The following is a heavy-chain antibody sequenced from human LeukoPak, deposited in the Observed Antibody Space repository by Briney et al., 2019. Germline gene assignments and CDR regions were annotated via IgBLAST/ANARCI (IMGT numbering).Heavy chain of an antibody. Sequence: PGGTLRLSCVASGFTFSNYGMHWVRQAPGKGLEWVAFIQYDGRNTYYADFVKGRFTISRDHSKSTLYLQMNSLRAEDTAVYERDPFDIWGRGTMVTVSS. CDR3: DPFDI. CDR1: GFTFSNYG. CDR2: IQYDGRNT. V-gene: IGHV3-30*02. J-gene: IGHJ3*02.